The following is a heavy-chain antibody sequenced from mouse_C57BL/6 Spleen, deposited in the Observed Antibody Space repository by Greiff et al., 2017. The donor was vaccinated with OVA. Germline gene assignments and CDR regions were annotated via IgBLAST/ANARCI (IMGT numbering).Heavy chain of an antibody. Sequence: EVKLVESGDGLVKPGGSLKLSCAASGFTFSSYAMSWVRQTPENRLEWVAYISSGGDYFYYAYPVNGRFTIARDKARNTLYLQMSSLKSEDTAMYYCTRGRVGGYFDVWGTGTTVTVSS. CDR3: TRGRVGGYFDV. V-gene: IGHV5-9-1*02. D-gene: IGHD1-1*01. CDR2: ISSGGDYF. J-gene: IGHJ1*03. CDR1: GFTFSSYA.